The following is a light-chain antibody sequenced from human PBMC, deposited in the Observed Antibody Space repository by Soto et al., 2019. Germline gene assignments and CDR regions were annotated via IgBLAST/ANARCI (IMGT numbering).Light chain of an antibody. CDR1: QSVASSY. J-gene: IGKJ1*01. Sequence: EDVLTQSPGTLSLSPGERVTLSCRASQSVASSYLAWYQQKPGRAPRLLFYSASSRSTGIPDRFSGSGSGTDFALTIGRLELEDFAVYYCHHFGSLPETFGQGTNVE. V-gene: IGKV3-20*01. CDR2: SAS. CDR3: HHFGSLPET.